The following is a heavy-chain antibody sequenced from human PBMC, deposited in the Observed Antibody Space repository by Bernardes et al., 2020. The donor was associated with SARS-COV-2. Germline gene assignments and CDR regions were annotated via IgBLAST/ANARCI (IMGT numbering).Heavy chain of an antibody. CDR3: ARSGSYLPFDK. CDR1: GFSIGDHY. D-gene: IGHD1-26*01. Sequence: GGSLRLSCAASGFSIGDHYMDWVRQAPGKGLQWVGRIRYKSNSYTTEYAASVKGRFIISRDDSKNSLYLQMNSLKTEDTAVYYCARSGSYLPFDKWGQGTLVTVSP. CDR2: IRYKSNSYTT. J-gene: IGHJ4*02. V-gene: IGHV3-72*01.